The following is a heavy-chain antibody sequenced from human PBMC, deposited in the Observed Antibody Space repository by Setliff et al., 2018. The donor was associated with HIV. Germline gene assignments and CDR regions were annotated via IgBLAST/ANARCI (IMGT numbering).Heavy chain of an antibody. CDR1: GGTFSSYG. CDR3: ATASGYNFEAFDI. J-gene: IGHJ3*02. D-gene: IGHD5-12*01. V-gene: IGHV1-69*06. CDR2: IIPIFGTA. Sequence: SVKVSCKASGGTFSSYGISWVRQAPGQGLEWMGRIIPIFGTANYAQPFQGRVTITGNKSTSTAYMDLSSLRSEDPGVYYCATASGYNFEAFDIWGQGTMVTVSS.